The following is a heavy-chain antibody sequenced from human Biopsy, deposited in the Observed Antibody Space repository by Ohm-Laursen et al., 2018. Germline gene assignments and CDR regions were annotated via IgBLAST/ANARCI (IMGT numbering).Heavy chain of an antibody. CDR2: INPGGNST. V-gene: IGHV1-46*01. J-gene: IGHJ4*02. Sequence: ASVKVSCKASGYTFTTYYIHWVRQAPGHGLEWMGIINPGGNSTAYTQNFQGRVTMTWDTSTTTVYMELSSLRSEDTAVYYCVLASFDYWGQGTLVTVSS. CDR3: VLASFDY. CDR1: GYTFTTYY.